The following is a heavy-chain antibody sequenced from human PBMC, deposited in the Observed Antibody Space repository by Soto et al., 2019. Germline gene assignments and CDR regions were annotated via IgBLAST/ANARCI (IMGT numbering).Heavy chain of an antibody. CDR1: GGSINSGDYY. J-gene: IGHJ4*02. V-gene: IGHV4-30-4*01. CDR2: IYYSGST. Sequence: SETLSLTCSVSGGSINSGDYYWSWIRQSPGKGLEWIGYIYYSGSTYYNPSLKSRSTISIDTSKNQFFLDVDSVTAADTAVYYCTRLYTGYEAFDYWGQGTLVTVSS. CDR3: TRLYTGYEAFDY. D-gene: IGHD5-12*01.